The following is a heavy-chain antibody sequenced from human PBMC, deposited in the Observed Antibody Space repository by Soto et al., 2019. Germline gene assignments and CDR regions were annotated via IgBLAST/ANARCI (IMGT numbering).Heavy chain of an antibody. CDR1: GFTFDDYA. D-gene: IGHD6-6*01. J-gene: IGHJ4*02. CDR3: AKDISSSSWDYFDY. CDR2: ISWNSGSI. V-gene: IGHV3-9*01. Sequence: EVQLVESGGGLVQPGRSLRLSCAASGFTFDDYAMHWVRQAPGKGLEWVSGISWNSGSIGYADSVKGRFTISRDNAKNSLYLQMNSLRAEDTALYYFAKDISSSSWDYFDYWGQGTLVTVSS.